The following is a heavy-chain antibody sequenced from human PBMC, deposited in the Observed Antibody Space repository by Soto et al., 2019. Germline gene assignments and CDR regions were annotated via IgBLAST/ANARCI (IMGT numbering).Heavy chain of an antibody. Sequence: QITLKESGPTLVKPTQTLTLTCTFSGFSLSTSGMGVGWIRQPPGKALEWLALIYWGDDKRYSASLKSSLTIXXDXSXXQVVLTMTNMDPVDTATYYCAHTYDGDYGGGYFDYWGQGTLVTVSS. CDR1: GFSLSTSGMG. V-gene: IGHV2-5*02. CDR2: IYWGDDK. J-gene: IGHJ4*02. CDR3: AHTYDGDYGGGYFDY. D-gene: IGHD4-17*01.